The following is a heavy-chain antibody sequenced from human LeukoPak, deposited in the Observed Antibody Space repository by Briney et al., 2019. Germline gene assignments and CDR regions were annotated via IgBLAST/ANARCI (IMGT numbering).Heavy chain of an antibody. CDR3: ARKASGWAQPFDY. Sequence: PSETLSLTCAVYGGSLSGYYWSWIRQPPGKGLEWIGEINHSGSTNYNPSLKSRVTISVDTSKNQFSLELSSVTAADTAMYYCARKASGWAQPFDYWGQGTLVTVSS. CDR1: GGSLSGYY. D-gene: IGHD6-19*01. CDR2: INHSGST. V-gene: IGHV4-34*01. J-gene: IGHJ4*02.